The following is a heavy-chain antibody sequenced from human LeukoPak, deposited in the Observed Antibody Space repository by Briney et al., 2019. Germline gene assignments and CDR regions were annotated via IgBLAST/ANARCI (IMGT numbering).Heavy chain of an antibody. J-gene: IGHJ4*02. V-gene: IGHV3-30*18. CDR2: ISYDGSNK. CDR1: GFTFSSYG. Sequence: GGSLRLSCAASGFTFSSYGMHWVRQAPGKGLGWVAVISYDGSNKYYADSVKGRFTISRDNSKNTLYLQMNSLRAEDTAVYYCAKGRYSSSSAFDCWGQGTLVTVSS. D-gene: IGHD6-6*01. CDR3: AKGRYSSSSAFDC.